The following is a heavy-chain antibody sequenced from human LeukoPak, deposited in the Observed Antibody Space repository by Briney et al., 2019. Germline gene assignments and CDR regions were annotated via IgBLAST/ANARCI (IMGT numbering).Heavy chain of an antibody. J-gene: IGHJ6*02. CDR2: IIPIFGTA. CDR1: GGTFTIYA. Sequence: SVTVSSKASGGTFTIYAISWVRQAPGQGLEWMGGIIPIFGTANYAQKFQGRVTITADESTSTAYMELSSLRSEDTAVYYCARARGYCSSTSCYGGYYYGMDVWGQGTTVTVSS. V-gene: IGHV1-69*01. CDR3: ARARGYCSSTSCYGGYYYGMDV. D-gene: IGHD2-2*01.